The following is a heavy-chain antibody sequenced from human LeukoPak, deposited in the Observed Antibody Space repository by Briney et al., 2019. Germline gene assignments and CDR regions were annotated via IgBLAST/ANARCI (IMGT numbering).Heavy chain of an antibody. CDR2: ISWNSGSI. D-gene: IGHD5-18*01. CDR3: AKDGAPMVTVSGNFDY. V-gene: IGHV3-9*01. CDR1: GGSISSYY. Sequence: LSLTCTVSGGSISSYYWSWIRQSPGKGLEWVSGISWNSGSIGHADSVKGRFTISRDNAKNSLYLQMNSLRAEDTALYYCAKDGAPMVTVSGNFDYWGQGTLVTVFS. J-gene: IGHJ4*02.